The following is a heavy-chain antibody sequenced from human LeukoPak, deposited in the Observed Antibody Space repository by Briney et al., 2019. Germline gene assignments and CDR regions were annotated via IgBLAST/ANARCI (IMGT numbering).Heavy chain of an antibody. CDR3: AVNLTRLTFDI. CDR2: SYYSGST. Sequence: PSETLSLTCSVSGGSISTYYWSWIRKPPGKGLELIGSSYYSGSTNYNPSLKSRVTISVGTSKNQFPLELSSVTAADTAVYYCAVNLTRLTFDIWGQGTMVTVSS. V-gene: IGHV4-59*08. D-gene: IGHD1-1*01. J-gene: IGHJ3*02. CDR1: GGSISTYY.